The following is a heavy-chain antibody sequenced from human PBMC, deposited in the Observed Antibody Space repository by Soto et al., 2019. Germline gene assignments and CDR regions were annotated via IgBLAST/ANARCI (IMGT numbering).Heavy chain of an antibody. CDR3: AKGDTTIDY. V-gene: IGHV3-23*01. D-gene: IGHD1-1*01. CDR1: GFTFSSYA. J-gene: IGHJ4*02. CDR2: ISASGGST. Sequence: PGGPLRLSCAASGFTFSSYALSWVRQARGKGLEWVSTISASGGSTYYADSVKGRFTISRDNSKNTLYLQMNSLRAEDTAVYYCAKGDTTIDYWGQGTLVTVSS.